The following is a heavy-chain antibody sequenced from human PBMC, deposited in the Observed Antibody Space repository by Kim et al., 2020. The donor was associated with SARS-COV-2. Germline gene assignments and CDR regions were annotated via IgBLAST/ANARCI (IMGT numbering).Heavy chain of an antibody. V-gene: IGHV3-66*01. Sequence: KGRFTISRDNSKNTLYLQMNSLRAEDTAVYYCARGIPLAYCGGDCSPPFYWGQGTLVTVSS. J-gene: IGHJ4*02. CDR3: ARGIPLAYCGGDCSPPFY. D-gene: IGHD2-21*02.